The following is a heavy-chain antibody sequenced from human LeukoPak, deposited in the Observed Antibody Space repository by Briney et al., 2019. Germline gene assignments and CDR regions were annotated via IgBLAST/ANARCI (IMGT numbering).Heavy chain of an antibody. CDR1: GFTVSSNY. CDR2: IYSGGST. J-gene: IGHJ6*02. D-gene: IGHD5-24*01. Sequence: PGGSLRLSCAASGFTVSSNYMSWVRQAPGKGLEWVSVIYSGGSTYYADYVKGRFTISRDNSKNTLYLQMNSLRAEDTAVYYCARDRDGYNLGYYYYYGMDVWGQGTTVTVSS. V-gene: IGHV3-66*01. CDR3: ARDRDGYNLGYYYYYGMDV.